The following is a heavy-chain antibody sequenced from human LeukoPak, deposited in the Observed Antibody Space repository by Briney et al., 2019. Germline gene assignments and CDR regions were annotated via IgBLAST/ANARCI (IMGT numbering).Heavy chain of an antibody. J-gene: IGHJ4*02. CDR2: ISYDGSNK. V-gene: IGHV3-30*04. D-gene: IGHD3-16*02. CDR1: GFTFSGYA. Sequence: GGSLRLSCAASGFTFSGYAMHWVRQAPGKGLEWVAAISYDGSNKYCANSVKGRFTISRDDSKNTLYLQMNSLGAEDTAVYYCAKDPAYYYVWGSFRPDPYFDYWGQGTLVTVSS. CDR3: AKDPAYYYVWGSFRPDPYFDY.